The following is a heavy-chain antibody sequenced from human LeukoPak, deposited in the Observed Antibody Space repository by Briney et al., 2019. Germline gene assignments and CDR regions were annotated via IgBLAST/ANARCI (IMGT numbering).Heavy chain of an antibody. J-gene: IGHJ6*02. CDR2: IYSGGNT. CDR3: ARDCSGSHVQLCGMDV. D-gene: IGHD1-26*01. V-gene: IGHV3-53*01. Sequence: RGSLRLSCAASGFTASSNYMSWVRQAPGKGLEWVSVIYSGGNTYYGDSVKGRFTISRDNSKNTLYLQMNSLRAEDTAVYFCARDCSGSHVQLCGMDVWGQGTTVTVSS. CDR1: GFTASSNY.